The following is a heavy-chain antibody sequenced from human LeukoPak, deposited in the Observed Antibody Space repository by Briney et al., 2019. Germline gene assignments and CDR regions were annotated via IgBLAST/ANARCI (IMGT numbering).Heavy chain of an antibody. Sequence: PSETLSLTCTVSGGSISSGGYYWSWIRQHPGKGLEWIGYIYYSGSTYYNPSLKSRLTISVDTSKNQFSLKLSSVTAADTAVYYCARVETVVTSFDYWGQGTLVTVSS. V-gene: IGHV4-31*03. CDR2: IYYSGST. J-gene: IGHJ4*02. D-gene: IGHD4-23*01. CDR1: GGSISSGGYY. CDR3: ARVETVVTSFDY.